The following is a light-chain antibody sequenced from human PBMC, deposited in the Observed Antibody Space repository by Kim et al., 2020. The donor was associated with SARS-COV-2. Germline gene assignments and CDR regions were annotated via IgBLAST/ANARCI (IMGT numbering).Light chain of an antibody. CDR3: QAWDSSTVV. J-gene: IGLJ2*01. CDR1: KLGDKY. V-gene: IGLV3-1*01. Sequence: VSPGQTASITCSGDKLGDKYACWYQQKPGQSPVMVIYQDSKRPSGIPERFSGSNSGNTATLTISGTQAMDEADYYCQAWDSSTVVFGGGTQLTVL. CDR2: QDS.